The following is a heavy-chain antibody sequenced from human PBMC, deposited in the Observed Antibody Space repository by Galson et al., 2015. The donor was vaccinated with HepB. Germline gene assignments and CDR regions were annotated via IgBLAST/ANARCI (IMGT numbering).Heavy chain of an antibody. V-gene: IGHV1-24*01. Sequence: SVKVSCKVSGYTLTELSMHWVRQAPGKGLEWMGGFDPEDGETIYAQKFQGRVTMTEDTSTDTAYMELSSLRSEDTAVYYCATGTYESGYSSSWYNWYFDLWGRGTLVTVSS. J-gene: IGHJ2*01. CDR2: FDPEDGET. CDR1: GYTLTELS. D-gene: IGHD6-13*01. CDR3: ATGTYESGYSSSWYNWYFDL.